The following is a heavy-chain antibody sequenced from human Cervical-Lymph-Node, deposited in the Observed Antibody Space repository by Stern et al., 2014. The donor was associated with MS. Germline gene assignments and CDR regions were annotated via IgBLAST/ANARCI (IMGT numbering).Heavy chain of an antibody. V-gene: IGHV3-21*01. J-gene: IGHJ4*02. CDR3: ARDAKTYYYGSGSHNDY. D-gene: IGHD3-10*01. CDR2: ISSTSSYI. Sequence: EVQLVESGGGLVQPGGSLRLSCAASGFTFSSYSMNWVRQAPGKGLEWVSSISSTSSYIYYADSVKGRFTISRDNAKNSLYLQMNSLRAEDTAVYYCARDAKTYYYGSGSHNDYWGQGTLVTVSS. CDR1: GFTFSSYS.